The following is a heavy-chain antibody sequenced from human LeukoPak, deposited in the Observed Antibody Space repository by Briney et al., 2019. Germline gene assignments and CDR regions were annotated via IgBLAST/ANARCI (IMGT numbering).Heavy chain of an antibody. Sequence: PGGSLRLSCAASGFTFSDYYMSWIRQAPGKGLEWVSYISSSGSTIYYADSVKGRFTISRDNAKNSLYLQMSSLRAEDTAVYYCARDCYDILTGYSPLYGMDVWGQGTTVTVSS. D-gene: IGHD3-9*01. V-gene: IGHV3-11*01. J-gene: IGHJ6*02. CDR2: ISSSGSTI. CDR3: ARDCYDILTGYSPLYGMDV. CDR1: GFTFSDYY.